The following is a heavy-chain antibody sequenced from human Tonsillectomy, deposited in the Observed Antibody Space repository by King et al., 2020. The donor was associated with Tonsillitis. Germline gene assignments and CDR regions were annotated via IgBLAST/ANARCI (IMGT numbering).Heavy chain of an antibody. CDR1: GFTFSSYS. J-gene: IGHJ4*02. V-gene: IGHV3-21*01. CDR3: ARDPLGPPGYFDY. Sequence: VQLVESGGGLVKPGGSLRLSCAASGFTFSSYSMNWVRQAPGKGLEWVSTISSSSSYIYYADSVKGRFTISRDNAKNSLYLQMNSLRAEDTAVYYCARDPLGPPGYFDYWGQGTLDTVSS. CDR2: ISSSSSYI.